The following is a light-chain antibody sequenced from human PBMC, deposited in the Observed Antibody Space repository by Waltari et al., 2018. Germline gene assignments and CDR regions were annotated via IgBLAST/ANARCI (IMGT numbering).Light chain of an antibody. CDR2: GKD. J-gene: IGLJ3*02. CDR3: SSRNGRANQVV. CDR1: SLRTSY. V-gene: IGLV3-19*01. Sequence: SSELTQDPGVSVALGQTIRFTCQGDSLRTSYASWYQLKPGQAPVLVIYGKDKRPKGIPDRISGYSSGTTSSLTITGAQAEDEADYYCSSRNGRANQVVFAGGTKVTVL.